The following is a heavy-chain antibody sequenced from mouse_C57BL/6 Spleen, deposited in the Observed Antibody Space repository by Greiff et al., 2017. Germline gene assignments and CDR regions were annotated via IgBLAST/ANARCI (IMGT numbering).Heavy chain of an antibody. D-gene: IGHD2-2*01. CDR3: AGIYYGSYYFDY. J-gene: IGHJ2*01. CDR2: IHPNSGST. V-gene: IGHV1-64*01. CDR1: GYTFTSYW. Sequence: QVQLQQSGAELVKPGASVKLSCKASGYTFTSYWMHWVKQRPGQGLEWIGMIHPNSGSTNYNEKFKSKATLTVDKSSSTAYMQLSSLTSEDSAVYYCAGIYYGSYYFDYWGQGTTLTVSS.